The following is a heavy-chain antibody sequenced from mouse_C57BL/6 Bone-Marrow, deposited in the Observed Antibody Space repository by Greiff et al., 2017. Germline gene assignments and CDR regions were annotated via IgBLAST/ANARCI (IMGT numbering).Heavy chain of an antibody. D-gene: IGHD2-3*01. J-gene: IGHJ1*03. V-gene: IGHV1-52*01. CDR2: IDPSDSET. Sequence: QVQLQQPGAELVRPGSSVKLSCKASGYTFTSYWMHWVKQRPIQGLEWIGNIDPSDSETHYNQKFKDKATLTVDKSSSTAYMQRSSLTSEDSAVYYCAREGWLLNWYFDVWGTGPTVTVSS. CDR1: GYTFTSYW. CDR3: AREGWLLNWYFDV.